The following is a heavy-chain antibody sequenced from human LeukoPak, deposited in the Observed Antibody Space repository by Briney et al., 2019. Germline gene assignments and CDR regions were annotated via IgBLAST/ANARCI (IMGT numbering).Heavy chain of an antibody. CDR2: IKQGGSEK. D-gene: IGHD3-3*01. CDR1: GFTFSSYW. J-gene: IGHJ6*03. V-gene: IGHV3-7*01. Sequence: GGSLRLSCAASGFTFSSYWMSWVRQAPGKGLEWVANIKQGGSEKYYVDSVKGRFTISRDNAKNSLYLQMNSLRAEDTAVYYCAKILKTPTYYDFWSGYYGYYYMDVWGKETTVTVSS. CDR3: AKILKTPTYYDFWSGYYGYYYMDV.